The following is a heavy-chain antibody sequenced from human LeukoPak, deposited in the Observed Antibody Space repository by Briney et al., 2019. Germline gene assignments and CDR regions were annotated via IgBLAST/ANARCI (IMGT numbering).Heavy chain of an antibody. Sequence: PGGSLRLSCAASGFTFSSYEMNWVRQAPGKGLEWVSYISSSGSTIYYADSVKGRFTISRDNAKNSLYLQMNSLRAEDTAVYYCARDAPGYCSSTSCYAPLDYWGQGTLVTVSS. D-gene: IGHD2-2*01. CDR3: ARDAPGYCSSTSCYAPLDY. V-gene: IGHV3-48*03. CDR2: ISSSGSTI. J-gene: IGHJ4*02. CDR1: GFTFSSYE.